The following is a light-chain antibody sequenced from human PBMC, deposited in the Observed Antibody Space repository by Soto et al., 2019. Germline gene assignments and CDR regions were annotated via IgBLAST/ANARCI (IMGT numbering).Light chain of an antibody. Sequence: IQMPQSPSSLSASVGDRVTITCRASQRISSHLNWYQQKPGKAPKLLIYDASSLQSGVPSTFSGSGSGTDFTLTISSLQPEDFATYYCQQANSFPLTFGQGTRLEIK. CDR1: QRISSH. CDR3: QQANSFPLT. V-gene: IGKV1-39*01. CDR2: DAS. J-gene: IGKJ5*01.